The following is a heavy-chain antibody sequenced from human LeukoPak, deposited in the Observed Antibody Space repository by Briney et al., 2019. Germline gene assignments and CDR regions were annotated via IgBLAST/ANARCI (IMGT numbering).Heavy chain of an antibody. CDR2: IYTSGST. V-gene: IGHV4-4*07. CDR3: ASGDYAYYYYYVDV. Sequence: LRLSCTASGFTFGDYAMSWIRQPAGKGLEWIGRIYTSGSTNYNPSLKSRVTISVDTSKNQFSLKLSSVTAADTAVYYCASGDYAYYYYYVDVWGKGTTVTVSS. D-gene: IGHD4-17*01. CDR1: GFTFGDYA. J-gene: IGHJ6*03.